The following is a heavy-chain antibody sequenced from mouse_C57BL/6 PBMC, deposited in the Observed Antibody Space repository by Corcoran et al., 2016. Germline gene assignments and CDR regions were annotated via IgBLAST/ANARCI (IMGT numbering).Heavy chain of an antibody. J-gene: IGHJ2*01. CDR2: IYPGDGDT. CDR3: ARYWGRGYFDY. Sequence: QVQLQQSGAELVKPGTTVKISCKASGYAFSSYWMNWVKQGPGKGLEWIGQIYPGDGDTNYNGKFKGKATLTADKSSSTAYMQLSSLTSEDSAVYFCARYWGRGYFDYWGQGTTLTVSS. V-gene: IGHV1-80*01. D-gene: IGHD6-1*01. CDR1: GYAFSSYW.